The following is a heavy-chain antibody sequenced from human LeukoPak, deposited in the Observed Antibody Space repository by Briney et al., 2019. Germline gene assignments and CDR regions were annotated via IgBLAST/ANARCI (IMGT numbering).Heavy chain of an antibody. CDR1: GFSFSDYT. CDR3: ARGYCGGDCYGD. CDR2: ISGSSREI. D-gene: IGHD2-21*02. J-gene: IGHJ1*01. V-gene: IGHV3-21*01. Sequence: GGSLRLSCAASGFSFSDYTMNWVRQAPGKGLEYVSSISGSSREIYYADSVKGRFTISRGNTKSSLFLQMNSLRVEDMAVYYCARGYCGGDCYGDWGQGTLVTVSS.